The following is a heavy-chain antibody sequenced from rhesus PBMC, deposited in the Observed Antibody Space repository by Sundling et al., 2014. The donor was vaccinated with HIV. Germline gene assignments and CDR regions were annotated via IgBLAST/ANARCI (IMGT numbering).Heavy chain of an antibody. CDR2: INPSNGNT. CDR1: GYTFTSYY. V-gene: IGHV1-200*01. Sequence: QVQLVQSGAEVKKPGTSVKLSCKPSGYTFTSYYIDWVRQAPGQVPEWMGWINPSNGNTGYAQKFQGRVTMTRDTSTSTAYMELSSLRSEDTAVYYCARGDLGVLGGELYGLDSWGRRGRRHRLL. J-gene: IGHJ6*01. D-gene: IGHD3-34*01. CDR3: ARGDLGVLGGELYGLDS.